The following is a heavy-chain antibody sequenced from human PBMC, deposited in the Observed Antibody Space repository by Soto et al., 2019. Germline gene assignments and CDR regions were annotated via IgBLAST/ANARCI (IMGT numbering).Heavy chain of an antibody. J-gene: IGHJ5*02. CDR1: GGSISSYY. CDR3: AREVTIFGVVNNWFDP. D-gene: IGHD3-3*01. V-gene: IGHV4-59*01. Sequence: LTCTVSGGSISSYYWSWIRQPPGKGLEWIGYIYYSGSTNYNPSLKSRVTISVDTSKNQFSLKLSSVTAADTAVYYCAREVTIFGVVNNWFDPWGQGTLVTVSS. CDR2: IYYSGST.